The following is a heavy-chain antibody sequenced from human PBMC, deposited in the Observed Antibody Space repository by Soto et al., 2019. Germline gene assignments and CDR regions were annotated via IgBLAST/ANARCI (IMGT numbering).Heavy chain of an antibody. CDR3: VKDPHHHGIAAAGPTYYFDY. D-gene: IGHD6-13*01. V-gene: IGHV3-64D*06. Sequence: GGSLRLSCSASGFTFSSYAMHWVRQAPGKGLEYVSAISSNGGSTYYADSVKGRFTISRDNSKNTLYLQMSSLRAEDTAVYYCVKDPHHHGIAAAGPTYYFDYWGQGTLVTVSS. CDR2: ISSNGGST. CDR1: GFTFSSYA. J-gene: IGHJ4*02.